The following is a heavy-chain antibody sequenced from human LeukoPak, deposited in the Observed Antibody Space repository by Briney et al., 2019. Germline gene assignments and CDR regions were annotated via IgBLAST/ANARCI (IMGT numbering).Heavy chain of an antibody. Sequence: PAGSQRLSCAASGFTFSSYSMNWVRQAPGKGLEWDSAISSSSSYIYYADSVKGRFTISRDNSKNTLYLQMNSLRAEDTAVYYCAKDSDQSFDSWGQGTLVTVSS. CDR1: GFTFSSYS. CDR2: ISSSSSYI. D-gene: IGHD3-10*01. CDR3: AKDSDQSFDS. V-gene: IGHV3-21*04. J-gene: IGHJ4*02.